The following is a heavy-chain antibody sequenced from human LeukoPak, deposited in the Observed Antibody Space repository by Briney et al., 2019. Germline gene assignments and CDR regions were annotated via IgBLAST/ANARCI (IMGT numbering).Heavy chain of an antibody. D-gene: IGHD1-1*01. CDR2: ISSSGSTI. V-gene: IGHV3-48*03. J-gene: IGHJ4*02. CDR3: ARGWKYYSDY. CDR1: GFTFSSYE. Sequence: GSLRLSCAASGFTFSSYEMNWVRQAPGKGLEWVSYISSSGSTIYYADSVKGRFTISRDNAKNSLYLQMNSLRAEDTAVYYCARGWKYYSDYWGQGTLVTVSS.